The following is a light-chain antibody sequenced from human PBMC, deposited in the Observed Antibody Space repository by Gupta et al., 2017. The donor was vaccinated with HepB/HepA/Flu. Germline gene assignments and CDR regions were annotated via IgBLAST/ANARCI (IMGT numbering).Light chain of an antibody. Sequence: QSVLTQPPSASGAPGQRVSISCSGSGSNVGSHTVTWYQQFPGTAPKLLVYSDDQRPSGIPDRFSGSKSGTSASLAISGLQFEDESVYYCASWDASLNLYVFGAGTKVTVL. CDR3: ASWDASLNLYV. V-gene: IGLV1-44*01. CDR2: SDD. J-gene: IGLJ1*01. CDR1: GSNVGSHT.